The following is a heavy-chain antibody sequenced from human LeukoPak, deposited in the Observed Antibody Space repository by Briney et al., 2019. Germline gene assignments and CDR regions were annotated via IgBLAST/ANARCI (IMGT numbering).Heavy chain of an antibody. D-gene: IGHD6-25*01. CDR1: GGSIAGSSYY. CDR2: IYYSGNT. CDR3: ARPAQDYYYYMDV. J-gene: IGHJ6*03. Sequence: PSETLPLTCTVSGGSIAGSSYYWGWIRQPPGKGLEWIGSIYYSGNTYYNPSLKSRVTISVDMPKNQFSLKLSSVTAADTAVYYCARPAQDYYYYMDVWGKGTTVTVSS. V-gene: IGHV4-39*01.